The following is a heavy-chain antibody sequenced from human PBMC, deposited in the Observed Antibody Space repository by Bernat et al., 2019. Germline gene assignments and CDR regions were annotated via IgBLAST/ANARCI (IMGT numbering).Heavy chain of an antibody. D-gene: IGHD6-19*01. V-gene: IGHV1-18*01. CDR3: ARDNREGAVAGTTDY. CDR1: GYTFTSYG. J-gene: IGHJ4*02. Sequence: QVQLVQSGAEVKKPVASVKVSCKASGYTFTSYGISWVLQAPGHGLEWMGWISAYNGNTNYAQKLQGRVTMTTDTSTSTAYMELRSLRSDDTAVYYCARDNREGAVAGTTDYWGQGTLVTVSS. CDR2: ISAYNGNT.